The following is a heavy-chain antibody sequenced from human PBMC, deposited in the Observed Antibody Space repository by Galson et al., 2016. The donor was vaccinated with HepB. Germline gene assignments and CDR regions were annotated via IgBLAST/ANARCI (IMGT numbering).Heavy chain of an antibody. V-gene: IGHV3-7*01. J-gene: IGHJ4*02. D-gene: IGHD1-26*01. CDR2: IKQDGSEK. CDR3: ASRPSTISGGYWGVFDY. CDR1: GFTFSNYW. Sequence: SLRLSCAASGFTFSNYWMTWVRQAPGKGLEWVANIKQDGSEKYYVDSVKGRFTISRDNANNFLYLQMNSLRAEDTAVYYCASRPSTISGGYWGVFDYWGQGTLVTVSS.